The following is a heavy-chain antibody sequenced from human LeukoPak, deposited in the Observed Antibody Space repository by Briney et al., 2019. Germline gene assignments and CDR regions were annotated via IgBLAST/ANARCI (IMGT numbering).Heavy chain of an antibody. J-gene: IGHJ3*02. CDR2: IRGGGGSA. CDR3: ARDPNGDYIGAFDM. D-gene: IGHD4-17*01. CDR1: GFTFSAYA. Sequence: PGGSLRLSCTVSGFTFSAYATMWVRQAPGQGPEWVSAIRGGGGSAFYADSVKGRFTISRDNSKYTLFLQMNSLRAEDTAVYYCARDPNGDYIGAFDMWGPGTMVTVSS. V-gene: IGHV3-23*01.